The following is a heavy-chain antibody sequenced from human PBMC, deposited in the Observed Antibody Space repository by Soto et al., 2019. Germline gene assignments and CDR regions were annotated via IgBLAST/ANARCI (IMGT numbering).Heavy chain of an antibody. CDR1: GFTFRSHS. Sequence: PGGSLRLSCGGSGFTFRSHSMNWVRQAPGRGLEWVASISTSSSFIYYGDSVRGRFIISRDNAKNSLDLQMDSLRVEDTAVYYCARENKDVNKSTSISSGFHGMDVWGQGITVTVSS. CDR3: ARENKDVNKSTSISSGFHGMDV. J-gene: IGHJ6*02. V-gene: IGHV3-21*01. CDR2: ISTSSSFI. D-gene: IGHD2-2*01.